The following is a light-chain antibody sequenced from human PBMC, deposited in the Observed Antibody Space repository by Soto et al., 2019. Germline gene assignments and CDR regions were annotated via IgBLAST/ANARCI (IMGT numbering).Light chain of an antibody. Sequence: SYELTQPPSVSLAPGKTARITCGGNNIGSKSVHWYQQKPGQAPVLVIYYDSDRPSGIPERFSGSNSGNTATLTISRVEAGDEADYYCQVWDSSSVRVVFGGGTKLTVL. J-gene: IGLJ2*01. CDR1: NIGSKS. V-gene: IGLV3-21*04. CDR2: YDS. CDR3: QVWDSSSVRVV.